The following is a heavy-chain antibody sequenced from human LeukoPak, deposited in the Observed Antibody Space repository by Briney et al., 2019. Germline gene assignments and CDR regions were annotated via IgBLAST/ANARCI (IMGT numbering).Heavy chain of an antibody. D-gene: IGHD3-10*01. J-gene: IGHJ3*02. CDR1: GFTFSSYA. CDR2: ISSGSSTI. CDR3: ARAGGLLWFGEVLESSDAFHI. V-gene: IGHV3-48*02. Sequence: GGSLRLSCAASGFTFSSYAMNWVRQAPGKGLEWVSYISSGSSTIYYADSVKGRFTISRDNAKNSLYLQVNSLRDEDTAVYYCARAGGLLWFGEVLESSDAFHIWGQGTMVTVSS.